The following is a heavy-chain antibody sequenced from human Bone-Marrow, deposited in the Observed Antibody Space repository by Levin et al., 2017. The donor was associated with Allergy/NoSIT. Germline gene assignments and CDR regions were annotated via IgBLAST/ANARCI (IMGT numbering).Heavy chain of an antibody. J-gene: IGHJ6*02. CDR3: ARVSPRGYNFNSGDYYYYGMDV. CDR2: INHRGTT. CDR1: GGSFRDSH. D-gene: IGHD5-24*01. Sequence: SQTLSLTCAVSGGSFRDSHWSWIRHSPGKGLEWIGEINHRGTTYYNPSLRSRVTISVDTSKNHFSLNLRSVTAADTAKYFCARVSPRGYNFNSGDYYYYGMDVWGQGTTVTVSS. V-gene: IGHV4-34*01.